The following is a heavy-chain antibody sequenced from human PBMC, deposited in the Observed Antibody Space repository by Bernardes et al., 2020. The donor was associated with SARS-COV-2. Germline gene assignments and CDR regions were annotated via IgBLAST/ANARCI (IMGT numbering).Heavy chain of an antibody. V-gene: IGHV4-34*01. CDR3: AGESIMITFGGVIPRNYFDY. Sequence: SETLSLTCAVYGASFSGYYCSWLRQPPGRGLEWIGGISHSGSTNYNPSLNNRVTISVDTSKNQFSLKLSSVTAADTAVYYCAGESIMITFGGVIPRNYFDYWGQGTLVTVSS. D-gene: IGHD3-16*02. CDR2: ISHSGST. CDR1: GASFSGYY. J-gene: IGHJ4*02.